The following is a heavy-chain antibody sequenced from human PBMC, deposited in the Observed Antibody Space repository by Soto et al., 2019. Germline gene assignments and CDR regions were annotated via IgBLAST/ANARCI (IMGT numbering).Heavy chain of an antibody. CDR2: IYIAGNT. J-gene: IGHJ3*02. V-gene: IGHV3-53*01. CDR1: GFTVSSNY. Sequence: EVQLVESGGGLIQPGESLRLSCAASGFTVSSNYMSWVRQAPGKGLEWVSVIYIAGNTYYADSVKGRFTISRDNSKKTVFLQMNSMRDDDTAVYYCARDEGRNAFDIWGQGTMVTVSS. CDR3: ARDEGRNAFDI.